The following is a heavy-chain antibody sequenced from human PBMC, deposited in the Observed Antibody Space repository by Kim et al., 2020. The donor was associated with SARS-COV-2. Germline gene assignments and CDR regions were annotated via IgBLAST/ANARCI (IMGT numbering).Heavy chain of an antibody. CDR2: IYYTGAT. CDR3: ARRGGIVNNYNY. J-gene: IGHJ4*02. D-gene: IGHD1-1*01. V-gene: IGHV4-39*01. Sequence: SETLSLTCTVSGDSISSRSYYWAWFRQPPGKGLEWIATIYYTGATYYNPSLQSRVTISVDTSKNQFSLNLRSVTATDTAVYYCARRGGIVNNYNYWGQGTLVTVSS. CDR1: GDSISSRSYY.